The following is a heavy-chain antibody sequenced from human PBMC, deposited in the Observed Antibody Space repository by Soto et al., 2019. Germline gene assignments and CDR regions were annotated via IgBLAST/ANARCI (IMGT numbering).Heavy chain of an antibody. Sequence: PGGSLRLSCAASVFTFSNYDMNWVRQAPGKGLEWVAVISYDGSTKYYADSVKGRFTISRDNSKNTLYLQMNSLRAEDTAVYYCQRGPKWNYEDYWGQGNLVTVSS. CDR1: VFTFSNYD. V-gene: IGHV3-30-3*01. J-gene: IGHJ4*02. CDR2: ISYDGSTK. D-gene: IGHD1-7*01. CDR3: QRGPKWNYEDY.